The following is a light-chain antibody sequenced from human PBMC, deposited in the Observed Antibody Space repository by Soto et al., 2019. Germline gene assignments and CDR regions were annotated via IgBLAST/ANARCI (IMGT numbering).Light chain of an antibody. CDR1: QSVSSSY. V-gene: IGKV3-20*01. Sequence: EIVLTQYPGTLSLSPGERATLSCRASQSVSSSYVAWYQQKPGQAPRLLIYGASSRDTGIPDRFSDSGSGTDFSLTISRLEPEDFAVYYCQQYGSSPAFGGGTKVEIK. J-gene: IGKJ4*01. CDR3: QQYGSSPA. CDR2: GAS.